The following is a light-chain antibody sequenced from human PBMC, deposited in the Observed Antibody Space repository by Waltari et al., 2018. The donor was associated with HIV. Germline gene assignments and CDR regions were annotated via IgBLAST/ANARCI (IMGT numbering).Light chain of an antibody. Sequence: SYELTQPSSVSVSTGQTARITCSGDALTKYSARWYQQKPGQAPVLVIYKNTERPSGIPGRFSGSRSGTTVTLTISGAQVGDEADYYCFSAADDNLRVFGGGTKLTVL. CDR2: KNT. V-gene: IGLV3-27*01. CDR1: ALTKYS. J-gene: IGLJ3*02. CDR3: FSAADDNLRV.